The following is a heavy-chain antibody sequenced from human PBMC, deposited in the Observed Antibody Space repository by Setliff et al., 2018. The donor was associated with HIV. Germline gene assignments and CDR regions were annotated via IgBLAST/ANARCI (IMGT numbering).Heavy chain of an antibody. D-gene: IGHD1-26*01. Sequence: GGSLRLSCAASGFSFNAYAMHWVRQSPGKGLEWVSGISSKTDNIYYADSVKGRFTISRDNAKNSVYLQMTSLRPEDTAFYCCVKDGTLIGRYYQFFDAWGKGIMVTVSS. CDR2: ISSKTDNI. V-gene: IGHV3-9*01. CDR3: VKDGTLIGRYYQFFDA. CDR1: GFSFNAYA. J-gene: IGHJ6*04.